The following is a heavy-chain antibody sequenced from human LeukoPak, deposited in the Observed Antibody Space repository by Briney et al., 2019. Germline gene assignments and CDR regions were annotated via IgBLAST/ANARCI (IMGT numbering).Heavy chain of an antibody. CDR3: VRDWGYDSSGYWQKYFDT. CDR1: GFTLSSYG. J-gene: IGHJ4*02. V-gene: IGHV3-30*02. Sequence: GGSLRLSCAASGFTLSSYGMHWVRQAPGKGLEWVAFIRYDARNKYYADSVKGRFTISRDNSKNTLCLQMNSLRAEDTAVYYCVRDWGYDSSGYWQKYFDTWGQGTLVTVSS. D-gene: IGHD3-22*01. CDR2: IRYDARNK.